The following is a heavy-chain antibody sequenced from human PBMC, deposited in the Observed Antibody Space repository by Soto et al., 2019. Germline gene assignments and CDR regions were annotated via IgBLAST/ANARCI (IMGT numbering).Heavy chain of an antibody. V-gene: IGHV3-48*02. Sequence: EVQLVESGGGLVQPGGSLRLSCAVSGFTFSTHAMNWVRQAPGKGLEWVAYIHGTRGIIYYADSVKGRFTISRDNAKNSLFLQMDSLRDEDTAVYYCARDARNADYDYWGQGTLVTVSS. CDR3: ARDARNADYDY. CDR1: GFTFSTHA. CDR2: IHGTRGII. J-gene: IGHJ4*02. D-gene: IGHD3-16*01.